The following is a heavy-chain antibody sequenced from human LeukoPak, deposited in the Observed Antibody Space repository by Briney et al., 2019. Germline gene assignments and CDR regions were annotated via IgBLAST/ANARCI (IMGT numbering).Heavy chain of an antibody. CDR2: INPSGGST. J-gene: IGHJ4*02. V-gene: IGHV1-46*01. Sequence: ASVKVSCKASGYTFTSYYTHWVRQAPGQGLEWMGIINPSGGSTSYAQKFQGRVTMTRDTSTSTVYMELSSLRSEDTAVYYCARDQVYYYDSSGYYWDYWGQGTLVTVSS. CDR3: ARDQVYYYDSSGYYWDY. CDR1: GYTFTSYY. D-gene: IGHD3-22*01.